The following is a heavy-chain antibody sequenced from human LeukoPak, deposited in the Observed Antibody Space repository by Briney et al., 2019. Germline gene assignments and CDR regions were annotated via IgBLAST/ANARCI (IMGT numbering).Heavy chain of an antibody. CDR3: ARDNGRYDILTGYLAGRWGIDY. V-gene: IGHV4-38-2*02. D-gene: IGHD3-9*01. Sequence: SETLSLTCTVSDYSISSNYFWGWIRQPPGKGLEWIGSMFHTGSGFYNPSLKSRVSISLDTSKNQFSLKLSSVTAADTAVYYCARDNGRYDILTGYLAGRWGIDYWGQGTLVTVSS. CDR2: MFHTGSG. J-gene: IGHJ4*02. CDR1: DYSISSNYF.